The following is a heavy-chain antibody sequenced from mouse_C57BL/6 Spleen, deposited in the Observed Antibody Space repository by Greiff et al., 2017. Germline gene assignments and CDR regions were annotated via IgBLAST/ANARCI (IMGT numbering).Heavy chain of an antibody. J-gene: IGHJ4*01. CDR3: AREDDGIYAMDY. D-gene: IGHD2-3*01. Sequence: EVKLMESGGGLVQSGRSLRLSRATSGFTFSDFYMEWVRQAPGKGLTWIAASRNKANDYTTEYSASVKGRFIVSRDTSQSILYLQMNALRAEDTASYYCAREDDGIYAMDYWGQGTSVTVSS. CDR1: GFTFSDFY. CDR2: SRNKANDYTT. V-gene: IGHV7-1*01.